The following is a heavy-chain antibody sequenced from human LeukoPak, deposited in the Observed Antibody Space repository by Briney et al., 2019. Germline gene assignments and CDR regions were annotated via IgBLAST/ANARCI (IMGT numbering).Heavy chain of an antibody. V-gene: IGHV3-7*01. CDR2: IKQDESQK. CDR1: GSTFSSYW. CDR3: ARGDDTSSYRKFDY. J-gene: IGHJ4*02. Sequence: GGSLRLSCAASGSTFSSYWMSWVRQAPGKGLEWVANIKQDESQKYYVDSVKGRFTISRDNAKGSLYLQMNSLRAEDTAVYYCARGDDTSSYRKFDYWGQGTLVTVSS. D-gene: IGHD3-22*01.